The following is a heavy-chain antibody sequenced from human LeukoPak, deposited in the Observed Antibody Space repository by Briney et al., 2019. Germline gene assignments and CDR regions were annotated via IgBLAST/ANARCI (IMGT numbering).Heavy chain of an antibody. J-gene: IGHJ4*02. CDR1: GVSFSSYY. CDR2: INDSGST. V-gene: IGHV4-34*01. Sequence: SETLSLTCAVDGVSFSSYYWSWIRQPPGKGLEWIGEINDSGSTNYNPSLKSRVIISVDTSKEQFSLRLSSVTAADTALYYCARADDNGDYVSFRSSLDYWGQGTLVTVSS. D-gene: IGHD4-17*01. CDR3: ARADDNGDYVSFRSSLDY.